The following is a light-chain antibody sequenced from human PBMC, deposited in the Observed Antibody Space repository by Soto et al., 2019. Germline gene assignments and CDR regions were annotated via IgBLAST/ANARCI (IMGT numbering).Light chain of an antibody. V-gene: IGLV2-14*01. J-gene: IGLJ1*01. Sequence: QVSLTQPASVSGSPGQSITLSCAGTGDDIGGYNFVSWYQHHPGKAPKLIIYDVTHRPSGVAERFSGSKSGFTASLTISGLQPEDESHYYCASFTSISTYVFGTGTKVTVL. CDR1: GDDIGGYNF. CDR2: DVT. CDR3: ASFTSISTYV.